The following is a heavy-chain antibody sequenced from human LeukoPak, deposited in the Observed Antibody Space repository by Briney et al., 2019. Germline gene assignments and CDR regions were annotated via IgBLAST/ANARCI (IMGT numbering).Heavy chain of an antibody. V-gene: IGHV3-30*18. D-gene: IGHD6-19*01. CDR2: ISNHGNRK. CDR1: GFTFSNYG. J-gene: IGHJ4*02. CDR3: AKGDHAVDGSDLDY. Sequence: GGSLRLSCAASGFTFSNYGMHWVRQAPGKGLEWLALISNHGNRKYNADAVKGRFTISRDNSKNTFYLQMNSLRADDTAVYYCAKGDHAVDGSDLDYWGQGTLVTVSS.